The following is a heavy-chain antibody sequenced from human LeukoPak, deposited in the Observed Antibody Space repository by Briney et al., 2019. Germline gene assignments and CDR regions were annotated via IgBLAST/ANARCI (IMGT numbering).Heavy chain of an antibody. D-gene: IGHD3-22*01. J-gene: IGHJ4*02. Sequence: SVKVSCKASGYTFTRYGINWVRQAPEQGLEWVGWISVYNDATNYAQKLQGRLSLTTDPSTNTAYMELRSLGSDDTAIYYCARRTLDSGGYVFGHPTEPFYFDFWGQGTLVTVSS. CDR3: ARRTLDSGGYVFGHPTEPFYFDF. CDR2: ISVYNDAT. V-gene: IGHV1-18*01. CDR1: GYTFTRYG.